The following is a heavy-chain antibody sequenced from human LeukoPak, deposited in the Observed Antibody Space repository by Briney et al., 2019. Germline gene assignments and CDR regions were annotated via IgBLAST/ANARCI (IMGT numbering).Heavy chain of an antibody. J-gene: IGHJ4*02. CDR2: IYYSGST. CDR1: GGSFSGYY. V-gene: IGHV4-34*01. D-gene: IGHD4-17*01. Sequence: SETLSLTCAVYGGSFSGYYWSWIRQPPGKGLEWIGSIYYSGSTYYNPSLKSRVTISVDTSKNQFSLKLSSVTAADTAVYYCAVTVTTVDYWGQGTLVTVSS. CDR3: AVTVTTVDY.